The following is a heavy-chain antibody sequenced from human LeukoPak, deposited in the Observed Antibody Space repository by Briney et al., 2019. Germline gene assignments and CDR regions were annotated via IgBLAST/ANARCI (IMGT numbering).Heavy chain of an antibody. CDR2: MKGDASLI. D-gene: IGHD3-10*02. V-gene: IGHV3-7*01. Sequence: GGSLRLSCAASGFTFGNFWMSWVRQAPGRGLQWVASMKGDASLIYHVDSMKGRFTISRDNARNSLYLQMNSLRAEDTAVYYCAELGITMIGGVWGKGTTVTISS. CDR3: AELGITMIGGV. J-gene: IGHJ6*04. CDR1: GFTFGNFW.